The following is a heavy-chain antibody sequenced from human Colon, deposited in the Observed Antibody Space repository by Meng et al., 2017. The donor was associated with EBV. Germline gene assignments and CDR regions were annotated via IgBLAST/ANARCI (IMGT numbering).Heavy chain of an antibody. CDR3: ARVMRYQLLRFFDY. CDR1: GDSVRSVTW. CDR2: IYHGGSP. Sequence: QVQLQAAGTELGKPSGTRSLTCAVSGDSVRSVTWWTWVRQPPGKGLEWIGEIYHGGSPNYNPSLESRVTISVDRSKNQFSLDLTSVTAADTAVYFCARVMRYQLLRFFDYWGQGILVTVSS. J-gene: IGHJ4*02. V-gene: IGHV4-4*02. D-gene: IGHD2-2*01.